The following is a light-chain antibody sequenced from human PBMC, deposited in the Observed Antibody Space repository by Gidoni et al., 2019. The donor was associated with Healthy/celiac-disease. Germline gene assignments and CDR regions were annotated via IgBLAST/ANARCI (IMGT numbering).Light chain of an antibody. CDR3: QQYNNWPPGT. CDR1: QSVSNN. Sequence: ELVMTQSPATLSVSPGERATHSCRASQSVSNNLAWYQQKPGQAPRLLIYGASTRATGIPARFSGSGSGTEFTLTISSLQSEDFAVYYCQQYNNWPPGTFGQGTKLEIK. J-gene: IGKJ2*01. CDR2: GAS. V-gene: IGKV3-15*01.